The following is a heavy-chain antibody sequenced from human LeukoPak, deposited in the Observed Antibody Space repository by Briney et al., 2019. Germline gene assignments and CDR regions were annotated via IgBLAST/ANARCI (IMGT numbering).Heavy chain of an antibody. V-gene: IGHV3-21*01. D-gene: IGHD5-24*01. CDR2: ISSSGSYI. Sequence: GGSLRLSCAASGFTFSSYSMNWVRQAPGKGLGWVSSISSSGSYIYYADSVKGRFTISRDNAKNSLYLQMNSLRAEDTAVYYCARDLGDGYNYPHDYWGQGTLVTVSS. CDR1: GFTFSSYS. J-gene: IGHJ4*02. CDR3: ARDLGDGYNYPHDY.